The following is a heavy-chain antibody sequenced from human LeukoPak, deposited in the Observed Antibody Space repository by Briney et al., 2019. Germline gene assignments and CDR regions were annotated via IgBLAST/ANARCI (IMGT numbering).Heavy chain of an antibody. J-gene: IGHJ4*02. Sequence: ASVKVSCKASGGTFSSYAISWVRQAPGQGLEWMGRIIPILGIANYAQKFQGRVTITADKSTSTAYMELSSLRSEDTAVYYCELVGATMLPLDYWGQGTLDTVSS. CDR1: GGTFSSYA. D-gene: IGHD1-26*01. CDR2: IIPILGIA. CDR3: ELVGATMLPLDY. V-gene: IGHV1-69*04.